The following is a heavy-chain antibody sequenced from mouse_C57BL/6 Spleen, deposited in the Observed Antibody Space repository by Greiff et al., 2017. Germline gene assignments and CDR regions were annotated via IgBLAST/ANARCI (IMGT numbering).Heavy chain of an antibody. CDR3: ARRVNYYGSSYAPYFDY. CDR2: IDPSDSYT. V-gene: IGHV1-50*01. Sequence: VQLQQPGAELVKPGASVKLSCKASGYTFTSYWMQWVKQRPGQGLEWIGEIDPSDSYTNYNQKFKGKATLTVDTSSSTAYMQLSSLTSEDSAVYYCARRVNYYGSSYAPYFDYWGQGTTLTVSS. J-gene: IGHJ2*01. D-gene: IGHD1-1*01. CDR1: GYTFTSYW.